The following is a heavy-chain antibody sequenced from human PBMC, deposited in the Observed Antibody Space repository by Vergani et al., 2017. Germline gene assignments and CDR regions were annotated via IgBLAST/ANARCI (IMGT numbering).Heavy chain of an antibody. V-gene: IGHV3-23*01. CDR2: ISGSGGNT. J-gene: IGHJ6*02. D-gene: IGHD4-17*01. Sequence: EVQLLESGGGLVQPGGSLRLSCGASGFTFSSYAMTWVRQAPGKGLEWVSAISGSGGNTFYTDSVKGRFTISRDNSRNTLYLQMNSLRPEDTALYYCAKAYGDHEGDWGQGTTVTVSS. CDR1: GFTFSSYA. CDR3: AKAYGDHEGD.